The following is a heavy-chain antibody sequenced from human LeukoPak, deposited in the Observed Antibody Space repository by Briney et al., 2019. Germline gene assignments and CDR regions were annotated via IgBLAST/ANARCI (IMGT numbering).Heavy chain of an antibody. Sequence: GGSLRLSCAASGFTFSDYYMSWIRQAPGKGLEWVSYISSSGSTIYYADSVKGRFTISRDNAKNSLYLQMNSLRAEDTAVYYCARAMGYYVWSGNWFAPWGQGPLVTVPS. J-gene: IGHJ5*02. V-gene: IGHV3-11*04. D-gene: IGHD3-16*01. CDR1: GFTFSDYY. CDR3: ARAMGYYVWSGNWFAP. CDR2: ISSSGSTI.